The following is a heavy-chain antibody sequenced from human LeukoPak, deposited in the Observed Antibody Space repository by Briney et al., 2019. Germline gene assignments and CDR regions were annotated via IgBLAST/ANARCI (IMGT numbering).Heavy chain of an antibody. J-gene: IGHJ5*02. V-gene: IGHV3-74*01. D-gene: IGHD6-13*01. Sequence: GGSLRLSCAASGFTFSSYSMNWVRQAPGKGLVWVSRINSDGSSTSYADSVKGRFTISRDNAKNTLYLQMNSLRAEDTAVYYCARGRTAAAGTRGDWFDPWGQGTLVTVSS. CDR2: INSDGSST. CDR1: GFTFSSYS. CDR3: ARGRTAAAGTRGDWFDP.